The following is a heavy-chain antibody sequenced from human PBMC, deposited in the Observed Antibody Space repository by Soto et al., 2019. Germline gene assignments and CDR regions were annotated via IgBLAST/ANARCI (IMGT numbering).Heavy chain of an antibody. J-gene: IGHJ4*02. Sequence: EVQLVESGGGLIQPGGSLRLSCAASGFTVSNNYMTWVRQAPGRGLEWISIIYARGDTYYADSVKGRFTISRDNSDNTLYLQMNSLRAEDTAMYYCARERDTTGYNLRYWGQGTLVTVAS. D-gene: IGHD3-9*01. CDR2: IYARGDT. CDR3: ARERDTTGYNLRY. V-gene: IGHV3-53*01. CDR1: GFTVSNNY.